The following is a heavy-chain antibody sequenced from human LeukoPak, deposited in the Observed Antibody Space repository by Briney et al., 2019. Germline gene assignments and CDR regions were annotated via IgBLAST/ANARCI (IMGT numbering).Heavy chain of an antibody. CDR3: ARPVPSRLGWFDP. Sequence: SETLSLTCTVSGGSVSSSSYYWGWIRQPPGKGLEWIGSIYYSGSTYYNPSLKSRVTISVDTSKNQFSLKLTSVTAADTAVYYCARPVPSRLGWFDPWGQGTLVTVSS. CDR1: GGSVSSSSYY. V-gene: IGHV4-39*01. CDR2: IYYSGST. J-gene: IGHJ5*02. D-gene: IGHD1-1*01.